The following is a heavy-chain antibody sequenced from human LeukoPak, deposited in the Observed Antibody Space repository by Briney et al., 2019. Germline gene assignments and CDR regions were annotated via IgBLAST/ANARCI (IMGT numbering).Heavy chain of an antibody. CDR2: INHSGST. Sequence: SETLSLTCAVYGGSFSGYYWSWIRQPPGKGLEWIGEINHSGSTNYNPSLKSRVTISVDTSKNQFSLKLSSVTAADTAVYYCARGNWFDPWGQGTLVTVSS. CDR1: GGSFSGYY. CDR3: ARGNWFDP. J-gene: IGHJ5*02. V-gene: IGHV4-34*01.